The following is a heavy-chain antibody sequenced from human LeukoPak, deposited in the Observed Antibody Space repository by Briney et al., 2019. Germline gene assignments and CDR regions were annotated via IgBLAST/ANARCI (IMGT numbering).Heavy chain of an antibody. Sequence: SETLSLTCTVSGGSLRSYYWNWIRQAPGKGLEWIGYIYYSGTTSYNPSLKSRVTISEDTSTNQFSLRLSSVTAADTAVYYCARGSTEVVVKMDVWGQGTTVTVSS. V-gene: IGHV4-59*12. J-gene: IGHJ6*02. CDR3: ARGSTEVVVKMDV. CDR2: IYYSGTT. CDR1: GGSLRSYY. D-gene: IGHD3-22*01.